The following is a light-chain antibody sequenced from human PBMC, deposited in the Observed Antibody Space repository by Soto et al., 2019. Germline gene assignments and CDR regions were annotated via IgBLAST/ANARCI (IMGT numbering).Light chain of an antibody. CDR1: QSIRNY. Sequence: EIVMTQSPATLSVSAGESATLSCRASQSIRNYLAWYQQIPGQAPRLLIYAADSRATGVPGRFTGSGSGTVFTRTISSLQPEDSGVYYCQQYDTWPPITFGQGTRLEIK. J-gene: IGKJ5*01. CDR2: AAD. V-gene: IGKV3-15*01. CDR3: QQYDTWPPIT.